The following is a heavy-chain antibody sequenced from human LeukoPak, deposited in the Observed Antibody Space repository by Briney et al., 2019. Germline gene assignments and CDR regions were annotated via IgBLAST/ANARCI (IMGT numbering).Heavy chain of an antibody. Sequence: GGSLRLSCAASGFTFSSYGMVWVRQAPGKGLEYVSGITSNGGTTYYGNSVTGRFTISRDNSKDTLYLQMGSLRSEDMAVYYCARGIRWASDYWGQGTLVTVVS. V-gene: IGHV3-64*01. CDR3: ARGIRWASDY. CDR1: GFTFSSYG. D-gene: IGHD4-23*01. J-gene: IGHJ4*02. CDR2: ITSNGGTT.